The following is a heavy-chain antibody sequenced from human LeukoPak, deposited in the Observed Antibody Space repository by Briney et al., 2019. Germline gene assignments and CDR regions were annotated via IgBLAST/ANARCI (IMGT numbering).Heavy chain of an antibody. D-gene: IGHD6-13*01. V-gene: IGHV5-51*01. Sequence: ESLKISCQGFGYSFTSYWIGWVRQMPGKGMEWMGVIYPGDSRIRYNPSFQGQVTISVDKSISTAYLQWVSLGASDSAMYYCACRDLTSTWSFPWGQGTLVTVSS. CDR1: GYSFTSYW. CDR3: ACRDLTSTWSFP. J-gene: IGHJ5*02. CDR2: IYPGDSRI.